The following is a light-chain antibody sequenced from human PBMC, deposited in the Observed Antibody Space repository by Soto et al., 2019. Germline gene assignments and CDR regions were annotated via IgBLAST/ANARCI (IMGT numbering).Light chain of an antibody. CDR2: DAS. CDR1: QSVSRC. Sequence: EIVLTQSPATLSLSPGESATLSCRASQSVSRCLVWFQHKPGQAPRLVIHDASYRAADIPARFSGSGSETDFTLTIRSLQPEDVAVYYCQQCNTWPLTFGGGTKLEIK. V-gene: IGKV3-11*01. CDR3: QQCNTWPLT. J-gene: IGKJ4*01.